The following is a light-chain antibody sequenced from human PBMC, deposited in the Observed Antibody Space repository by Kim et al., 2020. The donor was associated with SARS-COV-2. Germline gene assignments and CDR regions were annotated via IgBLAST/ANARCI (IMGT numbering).Light chain of an antibody. CDR3: QVWDSSSDHWV. V-gene: IGLV3-21*04. CDR1: SIGRKS. J-gene: IGLJ3*02. Sequence: APGKQARVTCGGSSIGRKSVHWYQPKPGQAPVLVIYYDSDRPSGIPERFSGSNSGNTDTLTISWVEAGDEADYYCQVWDSSSDHWVFGGGTKLTVL. CDR2: YDS.